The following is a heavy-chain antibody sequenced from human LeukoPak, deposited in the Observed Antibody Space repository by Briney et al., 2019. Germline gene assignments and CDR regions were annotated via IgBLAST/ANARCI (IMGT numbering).Heavy chain of an antibody. V-gene: IGHV4-59*01. Sequence: PSETLSLTCTVSGGSISSYYWSWIRQPPGKGLEWNGYIYYSGSTNYNPSLKSRVTISVDTSKNQFSLKLSSVTAADTAVYYCARAVAAAGFFDYWGQGTLVTVSS. D-gene: IGHD6-13*01. CDR1: GGSISSYY. CDR2: IYYSGST. J-gene: IGHJ4*02. CDR3: ARAVAAAGFFDY.